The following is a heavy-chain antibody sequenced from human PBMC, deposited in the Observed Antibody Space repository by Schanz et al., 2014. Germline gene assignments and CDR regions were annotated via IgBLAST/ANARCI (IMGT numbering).Heavy chain of an antibody. Sequence: QVQLVESGGGVVQPGNSLTLSCAASGFTFSDYYMSWIRQAPGKGLEWVSYISSSSNYASYADPMKGRFTISRDNAKNSLYLQMNSLRAEDTAVYYCARVRAYDYGAEAHGMDVWGHGTTVTFSS. J-gene: IGHJ6*02. CDR1: GFTFSDYY. D-gene: IGHD4-17*01. CDR3: ARVRAYDYGAEAHGMDV. V-gene: IGHV3-11*06. CDR2: ISSSSNYA.